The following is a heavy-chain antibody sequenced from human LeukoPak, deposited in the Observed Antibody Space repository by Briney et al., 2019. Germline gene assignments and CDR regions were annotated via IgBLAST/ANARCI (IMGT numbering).Heavy chain of an antibody. V-gene: IGHV3-74*01. CDR2: IKSDGSST. CDR3: ASTMVRGVP. J-gene: IGHJ5*02. CDR1: GFTFSSYG. Sequence: GGSLRLSCAASGFTFSSYGMHWVRQAPGKGLVWVSRIKSDGSSTNYADSVKGRFTISRDNAKDTLYLQMNSLRAEDTAVYYCASTMVRGVPWGQGTLVTVSS. D-gene: IGHD3-10*01.